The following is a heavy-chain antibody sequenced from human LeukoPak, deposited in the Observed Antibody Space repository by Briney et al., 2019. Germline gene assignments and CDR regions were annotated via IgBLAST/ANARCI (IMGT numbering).Heavy chain of an antibody. J-gene: IGHJ4*02. CDR1: GFTFSSYA. D-gene: IGHD2-21*01. Sequence: GGSLRLSCAASGFTFSSYAMSWVRQAPGKGLEWVSAISGSADSTFYADSVKGRFSISRDNSKNTLYLQMNSLRAEDTAIYSCAKHVSSACGGNTCYYFDFWGQGTLVTVSS. V-gene: IGHV3-23*01. CDR3: AKHVSSACGGNTCYYFDF. CDR2: ISGSADST.